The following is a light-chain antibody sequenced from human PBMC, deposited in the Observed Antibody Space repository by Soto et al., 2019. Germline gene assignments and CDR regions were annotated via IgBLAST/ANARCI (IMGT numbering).Light chain of an antibody. CDR1: QSVKSW. V-gene: IGKV1-5*03. J-gene: IGKJ2*01. Sequence: DIQMTQSPSTLSASVGDRVAITCRASQSVKSWLAWYQQKPGKAPKLLISKASSLESGVPLRFSGSGSETEFTLTISSLRPDDSATYYCQQYNSYSSSTFGQGTKLEIK. CDR2: KAS. CDR3: QQYNSYSSST.